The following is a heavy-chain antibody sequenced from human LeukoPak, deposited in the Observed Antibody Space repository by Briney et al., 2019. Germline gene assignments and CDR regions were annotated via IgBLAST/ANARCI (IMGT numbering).Heavy chain of an antibody. D-gene: IGHD7-27*01. CDR2: INHSGST. V-gene: IGHV4-34*01. CDR3: ARAVSYQLGIIDY. CDR1: GGSFSGYY. Sequence: KPSETLSLTCAVYGGSFSGYYWSWIRQPPGKGLEWIGEINHSGSTNYNPSLKSRVTTSVDTSKNQFSLKLSSVTAADTAVYYCARAVSYQLGIIDYWGQGTLVTVSS. J-gene: IGHJ4*02.